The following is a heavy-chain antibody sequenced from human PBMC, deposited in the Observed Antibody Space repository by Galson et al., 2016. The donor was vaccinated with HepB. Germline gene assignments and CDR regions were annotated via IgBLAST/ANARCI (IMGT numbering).Heavy chain of an antibody. Sequence: SVKVSCKASGYTFSSYGISWVRQAPGQGLEWMGWISGYNGNTNYAQKLQGRVTMTTDTSTSTAYMEPRSLSSDDTAVYYCARGEHSSLLDYWGQGTLVTVSS. J-gene: IGHJ4*02. D-gene: IGHD6-6*01. V-gene: IGHV1-18*01. CDR1: GYTFSSYG. CDR2: ISGYNGNT. CDR3: ARGEHSSLLDY.